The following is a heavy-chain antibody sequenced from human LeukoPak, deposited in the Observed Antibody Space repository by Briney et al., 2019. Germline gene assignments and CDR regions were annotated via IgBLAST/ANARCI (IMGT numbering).Heavy chain of an antibody. CDR2: ISYDGSNK. CDR3: AKAPHYYDSSGYFDY. CDR1: GFIFSSYG. V-gene: IGHV3-30*18. J-gene: IGHJ4*02. D-gene: IGHD3-22*01. Sequence: GGSLRLSCAASGFIFSSYGMHWVRQAPGKGLEWVAVISYDGSNKYYADSVKGRFTISRDNSKNTLYLQMNSLRAEDTAVYYCAKAPHYYDSSGYFDYWGQGTLVTVSS.